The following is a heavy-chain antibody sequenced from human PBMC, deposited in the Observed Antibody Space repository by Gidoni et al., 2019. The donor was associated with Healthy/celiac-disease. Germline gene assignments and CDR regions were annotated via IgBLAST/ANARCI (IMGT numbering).Heavy chain of an antibody. CDR1: GFTFSSYA. Sequence: QVQLVESGGGVVQPGRSLRLSCAASGFTFSSYAMHWVRQAPGKGLEWVAVISYDGSNKYYADSVKGRFTISRDNSKNTLYLQMNSLRAEDTAVYYCVKAKGFDYWGQGTLVTVSS. J-gene: IGHJ4*02. V-gene: IGHV3-30*01. CDR3: VKAKGFDY. CDR2: ISYDGSNK.